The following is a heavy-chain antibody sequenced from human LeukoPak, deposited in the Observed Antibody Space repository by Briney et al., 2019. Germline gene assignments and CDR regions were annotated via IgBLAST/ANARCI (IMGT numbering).Heavy chain of an antibody. Sequence: PSETLSLTWAVDGGSFSGYYWSWIRQPPGKGLEWIGAINHSGRPNYNPSLKSRVTISVDTSKTQSSLKLSSVTAAATPLSYCSIAAKITIFAYPMVVWGQGTTVTVSS. CDR3: SIAAKITIFAYPMVV. D-gene: IGHD3-9*01. J-gene: IGHJ6*02. V-gene: IGHV4-34*01. CDR2: INHSGRP. CDR1: GGSFSGYY.